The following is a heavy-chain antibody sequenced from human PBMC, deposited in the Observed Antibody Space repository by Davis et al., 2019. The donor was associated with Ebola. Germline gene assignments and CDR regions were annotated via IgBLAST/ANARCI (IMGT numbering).Heavy chain of an antibody. J-gene: IGHJ6*02. CDR2: IYPGDSDT. Sequence: GESLKISCKGSGYSFTSYWIGWVRQMPGKGLEWMGIIYPGDSDTRYGPSFQGQVTISADKSISTAYLQWSSLKASDTAMYYCARLACSSTSCYWHYYYGMDVWGQGTTVTVSS. V-gene: IGHV5-51*01. CDR1: GYSFTSYW. D-gene: IGHD2-2*01. CDR3: ARLACSSTSCYWHYYYGMDV.